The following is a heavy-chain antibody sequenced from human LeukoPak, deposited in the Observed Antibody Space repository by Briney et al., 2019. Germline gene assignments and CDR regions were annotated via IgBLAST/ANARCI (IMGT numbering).Heavy chain of an antibody. J-gene: IGHJ4*02. CDR1: GFTFDDYA. D-gene: IGHD2-15*01. CDR3: AKGGGCSGGSCHYFDY. CDR2: ISWNSGSI. V-gene: IGHV3-9*01. Sequence: PGGSLRLSCAASGFTFDDYAMHWVRQAPGKGLEWVSGISWNSGSIGYADSVKGRFTISRDNAKSSLYLQMNSLRAEDTALYYCAKGGGCSGGSCHYFDYWGQGTLVTVSS.